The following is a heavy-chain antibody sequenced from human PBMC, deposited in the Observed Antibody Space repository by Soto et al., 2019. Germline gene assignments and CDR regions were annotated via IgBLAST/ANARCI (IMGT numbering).Heavy chain of an antibody. J-gene: IGHJ4*02. CDR1: GFTFSSYG. V-gene: IGHV3-30*18. Sequence: VQLLESGGGLIQPGGSLRLSCAASGFTFSSYGMHWVRQAPGKGLEWVAVISYDGSNKYYADSVKGRFTISRDNSKNTLYLQMNSLRAEDTAVYYCAKGRVQLWLQEVDYWGQGTLVTVSS. CDR2: ISYDGSNK. CDR3: AKGRVQLWLQEVDY. D-gene: IGHD5-18*01.